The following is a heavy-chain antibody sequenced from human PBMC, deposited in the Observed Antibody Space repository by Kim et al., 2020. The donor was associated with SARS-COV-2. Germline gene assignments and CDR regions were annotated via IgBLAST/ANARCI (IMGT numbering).Heavy chain of an antibody. CDR2: ISSSSSYI. J-gene: IGHJ5*02. D-gene: IGHD6-13*01. V-gene: IGHV3-21*01. CDR3: ARDSAAAAPGWFDP. Sequence: GGSLRLSCAASGFTFSSYSMNWVRQAPGKGLEWVSSISSSSSYIYYADSVKGRFTISRDNAKNSLYLQMNSLRAEDTAVYYCARDSAAAAPGWFDPWGQGTLVTVSS. CDR1: GFTFSSYS.